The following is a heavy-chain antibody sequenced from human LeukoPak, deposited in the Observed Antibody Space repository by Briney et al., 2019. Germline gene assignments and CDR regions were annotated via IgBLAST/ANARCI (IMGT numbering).Heavy chain of an antibody. D-gene: IGHD3-16*01. CDR2: ISVSGNT. V-gene: IGHV3-23*01. J-gene: IGHJ4*02. CDR3: VRDQGGAVSY. CDR1: GFTLSSYA. Sequence: GGSLRLSCAASGFTLSSYAMSWVRQGPGKGLEWVSAISVSGNTYHADSVKGRFIISRDNAQNSLFLQMNSLRAEDTAVYYCVRDQGGAVSYWGQGTLVTVSS.